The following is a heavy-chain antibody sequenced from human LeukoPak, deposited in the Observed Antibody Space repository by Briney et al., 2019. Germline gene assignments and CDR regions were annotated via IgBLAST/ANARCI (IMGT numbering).Heavy chain of an antibody. J-gene: IGHJ6*03. CDR1: GFTFSSYE. Sequence: GGSLRLSCAASGFTFSSYEMNWVRQAPGKGLEWVSSTSSSSSYIYYADSVKGRFTISRDNAKNSLYLQMNSLRAEDTAVYYCARNKLEWLRYYYYYMDVWGKGTTVTVSS. D-gene: IGHD3-3*01. CDR3: ARNKLEWLRYYYYYMDV. CDR2: TSSSSSYI. V-gene: IGHV3-21*01.